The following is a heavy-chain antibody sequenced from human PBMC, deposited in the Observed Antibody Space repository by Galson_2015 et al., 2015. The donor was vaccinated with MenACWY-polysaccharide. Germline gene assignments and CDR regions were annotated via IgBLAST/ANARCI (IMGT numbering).Heavy chain of an antibody. Sequence: SVKVSCKASGYTFTGYYIHWVRQAPGQGLEWMGRISPHGGATNCAQNFQGRVTMTRDTSISTAYMELSRLSSDDTAVYYCARVILYHDSAIDY. V-gene: IGHV1-2*06. D-gene: IGHD3-3*01. J-gene: IGHJ4*01. CDR2: ISPHGGAT. CDR3: ARVILYHDSAIDY. CDR1: GYTFTGYY.